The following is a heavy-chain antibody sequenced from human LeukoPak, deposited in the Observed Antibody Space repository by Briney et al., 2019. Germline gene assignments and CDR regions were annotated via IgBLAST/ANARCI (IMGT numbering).Heavy chain of an antibody. D-gene: IGHD4/OR15-4a*01. CDR2: IYPGDSDT. CDR1: GSRFTTYW. Sequence: GEPRHISGQASGSRFTTYWIGGARQMPGRGLDGMGIIYPGDSDTRYSPSFQGQVTISADKSLTPAYLKWSSLKATDTAMYSCARVYDATAYPPAFAIWGQGTMVTVSS. V-gene: IGHV5-51*01. J-gene: IGHJ3*02. CDR3: ARVYDATAYPPAFAI.